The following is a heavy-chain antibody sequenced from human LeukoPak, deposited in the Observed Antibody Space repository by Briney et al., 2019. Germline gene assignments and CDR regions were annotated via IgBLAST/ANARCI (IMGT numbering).Heavy chain of an antibody. V-gene: IGHV3-20*04. CDR1: GFTFDDYG. J-gene: IGHJ5*02. CDR2: INWNGGST. Sequence: GGSLRLSCAASGFTFDDYGMSWVRQAPGKGLEWVSGINWNGGSTGYADSVKGRFTISRDNSKNTLYLQMNSLRAEDTAVYYCASLGAYPTPPAWGQGTLVTVSS. CDR3: ASLGAYPTPPA.